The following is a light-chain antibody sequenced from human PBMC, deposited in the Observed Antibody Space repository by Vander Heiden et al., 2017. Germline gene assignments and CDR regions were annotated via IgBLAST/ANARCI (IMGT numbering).Light chain of an antibody. Sequence: DIQMTQSPSSLSASIGATVTITCRASQRITSHVNWYQQRPGKAPKVLFSGTFTLENAVPSRFSGTGSGTDFNFTITNLQPEDFATYYCQQSFEMPTFGQGTKLQI. CDR3: QQSFEMPT. CDR1: QRITSH. CDR2: GTF. J-gene: IGKJ2*01. V-gene: IGKV1-39*01.